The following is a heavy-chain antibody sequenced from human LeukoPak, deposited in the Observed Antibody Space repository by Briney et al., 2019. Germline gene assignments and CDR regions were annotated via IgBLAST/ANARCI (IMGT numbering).Heavy chain of an antibody. D-gene: IGHD2-21*02. V-gene: IGHV3-64D*09. CDR3: VKPRAEVVVTAAFDY. J-gene: IGHJ4*02. CDR2: ISSNGGST. Sequence: GGSLRLSCSASGFTFSTYAMHCVRQAPGKRLEYVSTISSNGGSTYYADSVKGRFTISRDNSKNTLFLQMSSLRAEDAAVYYCVKPRAEVVVTAAFDYWGQGTLVTVSS. CDR1: GFTFSTYA.